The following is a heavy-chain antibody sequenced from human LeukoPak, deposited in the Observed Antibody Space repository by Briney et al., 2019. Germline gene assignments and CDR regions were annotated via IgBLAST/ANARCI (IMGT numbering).Heavy chain of an antibody. J-gene: IGHJ4*02. Sequence: SSYYWGWIRQAPGKGLEWVAFIRYDGSNKYYADSVKGRFTISRDNSKNTLYLQMNSLRAEDTAVYYCAKDPGAHYYGSGSYRRGSYFDYWGQGTLVTVSS. V-gene: IGHV3-30*02. CDR2: IRYDGSNK. CDR1: SSYY. D-gene: IGHD3-10*01. CDR3: AKDPGAHYYGSGSYRRGSYFDY.